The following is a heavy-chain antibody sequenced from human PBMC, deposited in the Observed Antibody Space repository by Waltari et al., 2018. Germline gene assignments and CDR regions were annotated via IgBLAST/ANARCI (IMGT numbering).Heavy chain of an antibody. V-gene: IGHV4-39*07. Sequence: QLQLQESGPGLVKPSETLSLTCTVSGGSISSSSYYWGWIRQPPGKGLEWIGSIYYSGSTYYNPSLKSRVTISVDTSKNQFSLKLSSVTAADTAVYYCASTGIAVAGMFDYWGQGTLVTVSS. J-gene: IGHJ4*02. CDR3: ASTGIAVAGMFDY. CDR1: GGSISSSSYY. CDR2: IYYSGST. D-gene: IGHD6-19*01.